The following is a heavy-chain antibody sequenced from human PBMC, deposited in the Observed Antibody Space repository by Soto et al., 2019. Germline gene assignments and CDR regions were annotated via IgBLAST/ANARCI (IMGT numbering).Heavy chain of an antibody. Sequence: PGGSLRLSCAASGFTFSSYAMHWVRQAPGKGLEWVAVISYDGSNKYYADSVKGRFTISRDNSKNTLYLQMNSLRAEDTAVYYCARDRSITKTFDYWGQGTLVTVSS. CDR3: ARDRSITKTFDY. CDR2: ISYDGSNK. V-gene: IGHV3-30-3*01. J-gene: IGHJ4*02. CDR1: GFTFSSYA. D-gene: IGHD3-16*02.